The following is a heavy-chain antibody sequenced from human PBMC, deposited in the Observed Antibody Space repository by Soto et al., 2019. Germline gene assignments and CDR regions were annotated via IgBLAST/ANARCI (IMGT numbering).Heavy chain of an antibody. D-gene: IGHD6-19*01. V-gene: IGHV1-2*04. CDR1: GYTFTGYY. CDR3: AKEPYPTTPGSGPGYDY. J-gene: IGHJ4*02. CDR2: INPNSGGT. Sequence: ASVKVSCKASGYTFTGYYMHWVRQAPGQGLGWMGWINPNSGGTNYAQKFQGWVTMTRDTSISTAYMELSRLRSDDTAVYYCAKEPYPTTPGSGPGYDYGGRGTLVTVPS.